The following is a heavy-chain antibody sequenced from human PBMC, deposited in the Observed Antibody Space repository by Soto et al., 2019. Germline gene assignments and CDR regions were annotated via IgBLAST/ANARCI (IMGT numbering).Heavy chain of an antibody. V-gene: IGHV5-51*01. J-gene: IGHJ5*02. CDR2: IYPGDSDT. CDR3: ARQYYYDSSGPDKHNWFEP. Sequence: PGESLKISCKGSGYSFTSYWIGWVRQMPGKGLEWMGIIYPGDSDTRYSPSFQGQVTISADKSISTAYLQWSSLKASDTATYYCARQYYYDSSGPDKHNWFEPWGQGTLVTVSS. D-gene: IGHD3-22*01. CDR1: GYSFTSYW.